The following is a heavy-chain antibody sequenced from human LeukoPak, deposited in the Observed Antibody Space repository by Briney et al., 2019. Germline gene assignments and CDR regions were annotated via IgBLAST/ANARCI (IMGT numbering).Heavy chain of an antibody. CDR1: GFTFSRCA. V-gene: IGHV3-30*01. D-gene: IGHD2-15*01. CDR2: ISYDGNNK. CDR3: ASCRGPCYSGQYYFDY. Sequence: GGSLRLPCAASGFTFSRCAMHWVRQAPGKGLEWVAVISYDGNNKYYADSVKGRFTISRDNSKNTLYLQMNSLRAEDTAVYYCASCRGPCYSGQYYFDYWGQGTLVTVSS. J-gene: IGHJ4*02.